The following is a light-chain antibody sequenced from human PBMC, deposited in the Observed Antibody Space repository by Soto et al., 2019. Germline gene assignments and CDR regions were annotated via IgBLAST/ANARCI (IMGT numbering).Light chain of an antibody. CDR3: QQRHNWPRT. V-gene: IGKV3-11*01. CDR1: KSVSKN. J-gene: IGKJ1*01. CDR2: NAS. Sequence: DIVLTQSPATLSLSPRERATLSCRASKSVSKNLAWYQQKPGQAPRLLIYNASNRATGVPVRFSGSGSGTDFTLTISSLEPEDFGVYYCQQRHNWPRTFGHGTRVEI.